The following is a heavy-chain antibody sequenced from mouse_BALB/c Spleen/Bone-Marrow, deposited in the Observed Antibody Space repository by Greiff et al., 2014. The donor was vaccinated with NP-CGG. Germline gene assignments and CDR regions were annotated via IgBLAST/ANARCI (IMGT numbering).Heavy chain of an antibody. Sequence: VQLQQSGAELVKPGASVKLSCTASGFNIKDTYMHWVKQRPEQGLEWIGRIDPANGNTKYDPKFQGKATITADTSSNTAYLQLSSLTSEYTAVYYCARYYYGSSYAMDYWGQGTSVTVSS. V-gene: IGHV14-3*02. CDR1: GFNIKDTY. J-gene: IGHJ4*01. CDR2: IDPANGNT. D-gene: IGHD1-1*01. CDR3: ARYYYGSSYAMDY.